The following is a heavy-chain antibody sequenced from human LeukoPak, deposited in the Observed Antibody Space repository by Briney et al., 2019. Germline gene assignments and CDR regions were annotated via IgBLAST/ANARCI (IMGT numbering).Heavy chain of an antibody. CDR1: GYTFDSHH. V-gene: IGHV1-18*04. Sequence: ASVKVSCKASGYTFDSHHISWVRQAPGQGLEWMGWISAYNGNTKYAQKFQARVTMTLETSSNTASLELTNLRFDDTAIYYCARGNGGYNEIDFWGQGTLITVSS. D-gene: IGHD5-24*01. CDR2: ISAYNGNT. CDR3: ARGNGGYNEIDF. J-gene: IGHJ4*02.